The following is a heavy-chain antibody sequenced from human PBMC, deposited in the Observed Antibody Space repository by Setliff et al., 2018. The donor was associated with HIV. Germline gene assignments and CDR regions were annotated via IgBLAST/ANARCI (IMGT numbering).Heavy chain of an antibody. CDR2: IYYSGST. D-gene: IGHD1-26*01. V-gene: IGHV4-59*01. J-gene: IGHJ3*02. CDR3: ARVHSGSYYVRRDDAFDI. CDR1: GGSISSFY. Sequence: SETLSLTCTVSGGSISSFYWSWIRQPPGKGLEWIGYIYYSGSTSYNPSLKSRVTISVDTSKTQFSLKLSSVTAADTAVYYCARVHSGSYYVRRDDAFDIWGQGTMVTVSS.